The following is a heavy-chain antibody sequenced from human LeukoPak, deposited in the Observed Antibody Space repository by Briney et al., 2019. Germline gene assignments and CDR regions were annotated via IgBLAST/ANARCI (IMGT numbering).Heavy chain of an antibody. CDR3: VRGRGLDV. CDR1: GFTFISYW. J-gene: IGHJ6*02. Sequence: PGGSLRLSCAASGFTFISYWMTWVRQAPGKGLEWVANIKQDGSEKYYVDSVKGRFTISRDNAKNSLYLEMDSLRVEDTAVYYCVRGRGLDVWGQGTTVCVSS. CDR2: IKQDGSEK. V-gene: IGHV3-7*01.